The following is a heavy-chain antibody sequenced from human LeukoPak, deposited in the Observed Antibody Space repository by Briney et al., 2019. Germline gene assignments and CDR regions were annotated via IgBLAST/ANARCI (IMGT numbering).Heavy chain of an antibody. D-gene: IGHD3-10*01. J-gene: IGHJ4*02. CDR1: GGPFSGYY. Sequence: PSETLSLTCAVYGGPFSGYYWSWIRQPPGKGLEWIGEINHSGRTNYNPSLKSRATISVDTSKNHFSLKLSSVTAADTAVYYCARGGLQHYYGSGSHDYWGQGTLVTVSS. CDR2: INHSGRT. V-gene: IGHV4-34*01. CDR3: ARGGLQHYYGSGSHDY.